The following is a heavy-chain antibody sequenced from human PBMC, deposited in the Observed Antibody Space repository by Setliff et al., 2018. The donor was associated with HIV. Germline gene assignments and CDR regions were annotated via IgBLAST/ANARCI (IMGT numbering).Heavy chain of an antibody. Sequence: SVKVSCKASGGTLNDYAVTWVRQAPGQGLDVVGEIIPLFGTRNYVQRFQGRIAITTDESTATAYMDLSGLTSEDTAMYYCAFSIYRSGSYSFIFDYWGQGTLGTVSS. CDR3: AFSIYRSGSYSFIFDY. V-gene: IGHV1-69*05. J-gene: IGHJ4*02. CDR2: IIPLFGTR. D-gene: IGHD3-10*01. CDR1: GGTLNDYA.